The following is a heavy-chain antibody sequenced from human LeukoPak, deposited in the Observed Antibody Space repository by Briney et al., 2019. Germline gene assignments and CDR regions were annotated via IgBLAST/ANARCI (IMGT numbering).Heavy chain of an antibody. Sequence: GGSLRLSCAASGFTFSSYAMHWVRQAPGKGLEYVSAISCNGGSTYYTNSVKGRFTIYRDNSKNTLYLQIGSLRAEDMAVYYCARDRDGSSTSCYAPFDYWGQGTLVTVSS. V-gene: IGHV3-64*01. CDR1: GFTFSSYA. CDR2: ISCNGGST. D-gene: IGHD2-2*01. J-gene: IGHJ4*02. CDR3: ARDRDGSSTSCYAPFDY.